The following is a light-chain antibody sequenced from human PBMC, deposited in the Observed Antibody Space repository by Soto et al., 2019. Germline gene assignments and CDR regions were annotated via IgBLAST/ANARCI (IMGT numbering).Light chain of an antibody. CDR2: RVS. J-gene: IGKJ1*01. V-gene: IGKV2-30*01. CDR3: TQGTHWPPT. Sequence: DVVMTQSPLSLPVALGQPASISCRSSQSLAYSDGNSNLNWFLQRPGQSPRRLIYRVSNRDSGVPDRFSGSGSGTDFTLKISRVEVEDVGVSSCTQGTHWPPTFGPRTKV. CDR1: QSLAYSDGNSN.